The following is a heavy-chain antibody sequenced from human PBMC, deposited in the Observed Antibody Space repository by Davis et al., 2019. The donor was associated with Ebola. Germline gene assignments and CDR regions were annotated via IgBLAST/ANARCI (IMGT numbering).Heavy chain of an antibody. CDR2: INPSGGST. CDR1: GYTFTSYY. V-gene: IGHV1-46*01. D-gene: IGHD3-3*01. CDR3: ARDRRGYDFWSGYYRAYYYGMDV. Sequence: ASVKVSCKASGYTFTSYYMHWVRQAPEQGLEWMGIINPSGGSTSYAQKFQGRVTMTRDTSTSTVYMELSSLRSEDTAVYYCARDRRGYDFWSGYYRAYYYGMDVWGQGTTVTVSS. J-gene: IGHJ6*02.